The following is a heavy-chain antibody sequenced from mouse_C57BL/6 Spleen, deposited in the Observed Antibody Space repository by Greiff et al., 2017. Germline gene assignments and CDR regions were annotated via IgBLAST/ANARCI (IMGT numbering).Heavy chain of an antibody. CDR1: GYAFTNYL. D-gene: IGHD3-3*01. Sequence: QVQLQQSGAELVRPGTSVKVSCKASGYAFTNYLIEWVKQRPGQGLEWIGVINPGSGGTNYNEKFKGKATLTADKSSSTSYMQLSSLTSEDSAVYCCALSLGDRFAYCGQGTLVTVSA. V-gene: IGHV1-54*01. J-gene: IGHJ3*01. CDR2: INPGSGGT. CDR3: ALSLGDRFAY.